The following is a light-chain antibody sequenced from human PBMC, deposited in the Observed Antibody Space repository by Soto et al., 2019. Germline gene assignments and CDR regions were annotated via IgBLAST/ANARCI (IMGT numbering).Light chain of an antibody. CDR1: QSVSIH. Sequence: ETVMTQSPGTLSVSLGERATLSCRASQSVSIHLAWYQQKPGQAPRLLIYDTSTRATGIPARFSGSGSGTEFTLTISRLEPEDFEVYYCQPFDGSLWTLGQGTKVDIK. CDR2: DTS. V-gene: IGKV3-15*01. J-gene: IGKJ1*01. CDR3: QPFDGSLWT.